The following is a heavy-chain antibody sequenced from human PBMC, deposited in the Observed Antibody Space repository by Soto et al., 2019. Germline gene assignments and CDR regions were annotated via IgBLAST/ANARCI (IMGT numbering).Heavy chain of an antibody. D-gene: IGHD3-10*01. CDR2: INPVDSDT. CDR3: AREFFRAPSAPNFDG. Sequence: RESLKLSCPGFGYNFTRFFIGWVRQMPGKGLEWMGIINPVDSDTRYSPSFQGQVTISVDKSITTAYLQWSSLKASDTAMYYWAREFFRAPSAPNFDGWGLGTLVNVS. V-gene: IGHV5-51*01. CDR1: GYNFTRFF. J-gene: IGHJ4*02.